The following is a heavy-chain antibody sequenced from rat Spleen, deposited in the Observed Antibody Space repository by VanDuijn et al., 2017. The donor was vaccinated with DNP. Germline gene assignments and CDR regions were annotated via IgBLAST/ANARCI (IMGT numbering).Heavy chain of an antibody. V-gene: IGHV5-19*01. CDR1: GFTFSNYG. CDR2: ISPSGGST. Sequence: EVQLVESGGGLVQPGRSLKLSCAASGFTFSNYGMHWIRQAPTKGLEWVASISPSGGSTYYRDSVKGRFTISRDNAENTVYLQMNSLRSEDTATYYCARKTTVVPDYWGQGVTVTVSS. D-gene: IGHD1-3*01. J-gene: IGHJ2*01. CDR3: ARKTTVVPDY.